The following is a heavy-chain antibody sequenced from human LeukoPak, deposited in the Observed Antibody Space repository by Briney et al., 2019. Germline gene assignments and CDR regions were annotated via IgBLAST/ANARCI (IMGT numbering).Heavy chain of an antibody. J-gene: IGHJ4*02. CDR2: ISGSGGST. CDR3: ARGNWNKLEVFDY. CDR1: GFTFTNYV. D-gene: IGHD1/OR15-1a*01. Sequence: GGSLRLSCAASGFTFTNYVMTWVRQAPGKGLEWVSAISGSGGSTYYADSVKGRFTVSRDNSKNTVYLQMNSLRAEDAAVYYCARGNWNKLEVFDYWGLGTLVTVSS. V-gene: IGHV3-23*01.